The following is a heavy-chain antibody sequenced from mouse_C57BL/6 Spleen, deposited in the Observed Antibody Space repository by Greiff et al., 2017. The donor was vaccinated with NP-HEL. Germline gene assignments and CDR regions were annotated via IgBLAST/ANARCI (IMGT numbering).Heavy chain of an antibody. D-gene: IGHD4-1*02. CDR2: INPNNGGT. V-gene: IGHV1-26*01. J-gene: IGHJ1*03. Sequence: VQLQQSGPELVKPGASVKISCKASGYTFTDYYMNWVKQSHGKSLEWIGDINPNNGGTSYNQKFKGKATLTVDKSSSTAYMELRRLTSEDSAVYYRASNWDAWYFDVWGTGTTVTVSS. CDR3: ASNWDAWYFDV. CDR1: GYTFTDYY.